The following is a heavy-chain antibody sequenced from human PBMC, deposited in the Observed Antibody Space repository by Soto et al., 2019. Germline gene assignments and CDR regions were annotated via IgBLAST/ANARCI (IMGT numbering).Heavy chain of an antibody. D-gene: IGHD3-10*01. CDR1: GGTFRSYS. V-gene: IGHV1-69*01. J-gene: IGHJ6*02. CDR2: IIAMFGPT. Sequence: QEQLVQSGAEVKKPGSSVKVSCTAPGGTFRSYSISWVRQAPGQGLEWMGAIIAMFGPTNSPQKFQGRVTITADESTSTAYMYLSSLKSKDTAVYYCARILSEFRGVISPRYYNGLDVWGQGTTVTVSS. CDR3: ARILSEFRGVISPRYYNGLDV.